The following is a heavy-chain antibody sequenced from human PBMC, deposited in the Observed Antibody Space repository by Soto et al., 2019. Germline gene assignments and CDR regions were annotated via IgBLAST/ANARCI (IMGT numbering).Heavy chain of an antibody. CDR3: ANSAGSNAYSPKDC. J-gene: IGHJ4*02. CDR1: GFTFSSYA. D-gene: IGHD3-16*01. Sequence: EGQLLESGGGLVQPGGSLRLSCAASGFTFSSYAMTWVRQAPGKGLEWVSSISGSGISTYYADSVKGRFTISRDNSKNPLSLQMNSLRAEDAAVYYCANSAGSNAYSPKDCWGQGARVTVSS. V-gene: IGHV3-23*01. CDR2: ISGSGIST.